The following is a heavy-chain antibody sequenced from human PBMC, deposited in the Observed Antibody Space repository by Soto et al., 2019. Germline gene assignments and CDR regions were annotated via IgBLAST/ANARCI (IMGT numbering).Heavy chain of an antibody. CDR2: IYYSGST. CDR3: ARGVLGYCSGGSCYSYSSGWYFDY. Sequence: QVQLQESGPGLVKPSQTLSLTCTVSGGSISSGDYYWSWIRQPPGKGLEWIGYIYYSGSTYYNPSLMSRVTISVDTSKNQFSLKLSSVTAADTAVYYCARGVLGYCSGGSCYSYSSGWYFDYWGQGTLVTVSS. V-gene: IGHV4-30-4*01. J-gene: IGHJ4*02. CDR1: GGSISSGDYY. D-gene: IGHD2-15*01.